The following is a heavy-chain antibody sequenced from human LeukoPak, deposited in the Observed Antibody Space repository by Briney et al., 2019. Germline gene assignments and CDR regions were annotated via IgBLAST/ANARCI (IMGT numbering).Heavy chain of an antibody. D-gene: IGHD3-22*01. CDR1: GYTFTSYY. CDR3: ARGYQYYYDSSGYPPNY. V-gene: IGHV1-46*01. CDR2: INPSGGST. J-gene: IGHJ4*02. Sequence: ASVKVSCKASGYTFTSYYMHWVRQAAGQGLEWMGIINPSGGSTSYAQKFQGRVTMTRDTSTSTVYMELSSLRSEDTAVYYCARGYQYYYDSSGYPPNYWGQGTLVTVSS.